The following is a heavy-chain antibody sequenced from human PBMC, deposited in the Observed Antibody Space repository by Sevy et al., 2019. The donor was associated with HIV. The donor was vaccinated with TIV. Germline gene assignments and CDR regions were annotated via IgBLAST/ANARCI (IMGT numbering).Heavy chain of an antibody. Sequence: ASVKVSCKVSGYTLSQLSMHWVRQAPGKGLEWVGTFDPEDGRTIYAQKFQGRVTMTEDTSTDTAYMELNSLNSEDTAVYYCATTKDYYDSSGYPFDYWGHGTQVTVSS. CDR2: FDPEDGRT. CDR1: GYTLSQLS. D-gene: IGHD3-22*01. V-gene: IGHV1-24*01. J-gene: IGHJ4*01. CDR3: ATTKDYYDSSGYPFDY.